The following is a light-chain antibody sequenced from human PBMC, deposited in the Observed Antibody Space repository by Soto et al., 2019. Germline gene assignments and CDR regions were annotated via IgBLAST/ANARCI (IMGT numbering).Light chain of an antibody. V-gene: IGKV3-20*01. CDR1: QSVSNNY. Sequence: IVLTQSPATLSFSPGERATLSCRASQSVSNNYLAWYQQKPGQAPRLLIYGASNRATGIPDRLSGSGSGTDFTLTISRLEPEDFAVYYCQQYGSSGTFGQGTKVDIK. CDR2: GAS. J-gene: IGKJ1*01. CDR3: QQYGSSGT.